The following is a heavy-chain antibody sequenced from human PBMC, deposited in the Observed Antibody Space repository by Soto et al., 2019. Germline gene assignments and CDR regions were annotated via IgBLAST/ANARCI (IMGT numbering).Heavy chain of an antibody. CDR2: ISYSGGT. Sequence: SETLSLTCTVSGNPISVDDHYWNWIRKSPGRGLEWIGYISYSGGTYYNPSLKSRVTISIDTSRNQFSLELRSVTAAEEAVYYCDRNKGYYDSRYWSTHGPFEYSGQGSLVTVSS. J-gene: IGHJ4*02. D-gene: IGHD3-22*01. CDR1: GNPISVDDHY. CDR3: DRNKGYYDSRYWSTHGPFEY. V-gene: IGHV4-30-4*01.